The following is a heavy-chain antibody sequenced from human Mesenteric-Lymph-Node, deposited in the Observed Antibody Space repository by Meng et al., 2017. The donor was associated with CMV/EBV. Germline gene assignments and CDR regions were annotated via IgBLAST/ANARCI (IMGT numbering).Heavy chain of an antibody. CDR3: ARDTLRDYYYYGMDV. J-gene: IGHJ6*02. V-gene: IGHV3-21*01. CDR1: GFSLSGYN. CDR2: ISRSDSYR. Sequence: GGSLRLSCSASGFSLSGYNMDWVRQAPGKGLEWVSSISRSDSYRHYADSVKGRFTISRDNAKNSLYLQMNSLRAEDTAVYYCARDTLRDYYYYGMDVWGQGTTVTVSS.